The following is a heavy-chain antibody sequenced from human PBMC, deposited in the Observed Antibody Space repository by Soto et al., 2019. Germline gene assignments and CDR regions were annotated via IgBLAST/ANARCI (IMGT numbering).Heavy chain of an antibody. D-gene: IGHD5-18*01. CDR1: GYTFTDYY. CDR3: TREKIENSDGLYDAFDI. Sequence: ASVKVSCKTSGYTFTDYYTHWVRQAPGQGLEWMGWMNPKSGGAYFAQKFQGRVTLTRDTSIGTAYIEVNSLPSDDTAVYFCTREKIENSDGLYDAFDIWGQGTTVTVSS. CDR2: MNPKSGGA. J-gene: IGHJ3*02. V-gene: IGHV1-2*02.